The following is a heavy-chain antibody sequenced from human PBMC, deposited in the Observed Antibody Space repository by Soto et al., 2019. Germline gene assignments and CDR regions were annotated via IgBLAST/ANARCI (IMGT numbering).Heavy chain of an antibody. CDR2: IYWDDDK. J-gene: IGHJ5*02. CDR3: VHTTMGYTSGWYLGWFDP. D-gene: IGHD6-19*01. V-gene: IGHV2-5*02. Sequence: QITLKESGPTLVKPTQTLTLTCTFSGFSLSTSGVGVGWIRQPPGKALEWLALIYWDDDKRYSPSLKSRLTITKDTSKNQVVLTMTNMDPVDTATYYCVHTTMGYTSGWYLGWFDPWGQGTLVTVSS. CDR1: GFSLSTSGVG.